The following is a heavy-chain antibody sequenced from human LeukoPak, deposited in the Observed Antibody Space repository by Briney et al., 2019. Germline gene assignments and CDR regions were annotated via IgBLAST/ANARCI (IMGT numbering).Heavy chain of an antibody. D-gene: IGHD1-7*01. CDR2: IYSGGST. Sequence: GGSLRLSCAASGFTVSSNYMSWVRQAPGKGLEWVSVIYSGGSTYYADSVKGRFTISRDNSKNTLYLQMDSLRAEDTAVYYCASRYNWNYDYWGQGTLVTVSS. CDR1: GFTVSSNY. V-gene: IGHV3-53*01. CDR3: ASRYNWNYDY. J-gene: IGHJ4*02.